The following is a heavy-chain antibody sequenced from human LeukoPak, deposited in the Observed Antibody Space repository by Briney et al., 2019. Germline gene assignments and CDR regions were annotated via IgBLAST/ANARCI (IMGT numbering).Heavy chain of an antibody. CDR3: ASHWGNWNDLHY. CDR1: GYTFTSYY. CDR2: INPIGGST. J-gene: IGHJ4*02. D-gene: IGHD1-1*01. V-gene: IGHV1-46*01. Sequence: GASVKVSCKASGYTFTSYYMHWVRQAPGQGLAWMGIINPIGGSTSYAHKFQGRVTMSRYPSTSTVYMELSSLRSEDTAVYYCASHWGNWNDLHYWGQGTLVTVSS.